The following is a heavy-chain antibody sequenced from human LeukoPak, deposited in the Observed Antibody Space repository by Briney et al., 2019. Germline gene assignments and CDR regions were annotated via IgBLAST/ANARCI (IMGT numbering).Heavy chain of an antibody. Sequence: GGSLRLSCAASGFTFDDYGMSWVRQAPGKGLEWVSDINWNGGSTGYADSVKGRFTISRDNAKNSLYLQINSLRAEDTAVYFCARDSEHSSSFAFDIWGQGTMVTVSS. V-gene: IGHV3-20*04. CDR1: GFTFDDYG. J-gene: IGHJ3*02. D-gene: IGHD6-13*01. CDR3: ARDSEHSSSFAFDI. CDR2: INWNGGST.